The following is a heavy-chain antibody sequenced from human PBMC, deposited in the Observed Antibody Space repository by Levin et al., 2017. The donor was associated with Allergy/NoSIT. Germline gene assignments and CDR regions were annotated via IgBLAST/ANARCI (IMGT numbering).Heavy chain of an antibody. V-gene: IGHV3-74*01. D-gene: IGHD2-2*01. Sequence: GEPLKISCAASGFTFSGNWMHWVRQAPGKGLVWVSQINSDGSNTNYADSVKGRFTISRDNAKNTLYLQMNSLRAEDTAVYYCARGGCSRTSCLDYWGQGTLVTVSS. CDR1: GFTFSGNW. CDR2: INSDGSNT. CDR3: ARGGCSRTSCLDY. J-gene: IGHJ4*02.